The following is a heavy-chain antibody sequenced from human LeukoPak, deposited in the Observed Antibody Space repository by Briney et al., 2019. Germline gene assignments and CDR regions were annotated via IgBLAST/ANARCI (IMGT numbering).Heavy chain of an antibody. J-gene: IGHJ4*02. V-gene: IGHV3-66*01. CDR3: AREIRRGYTYGFDY. CDR1: GFTVSSNY. Sequence: GGSLRLSCAASGFTVSSNYMSWVRQAPREGLEWVSVIYSGGSIYYADSVKGRFIISRDNSKNTLFLQMNSLRAEDTAVYYCAREIRRGYTYGFDYWGQGTLVTVSS. CDR2: IYSGGSI. D-gene: IGHD5-18*01.